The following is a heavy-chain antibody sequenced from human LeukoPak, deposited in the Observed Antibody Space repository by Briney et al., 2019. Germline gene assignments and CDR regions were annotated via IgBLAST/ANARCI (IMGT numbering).Heavy chain of an antibody. Sequence: TSYNCNTNYAQKLHGRVTMTTDTTTSKAYMEMRRQRDEDTAVYYCARADSSGYYSGAFDIWGQGTMVTVSS. D-gene: IGHD3-22*01. J-gene: IGHJ3*02. V-gene: IGHV1-18*01. CDR3: ARADSSGYYSGAFDI. CDR2: TSYNCNT.